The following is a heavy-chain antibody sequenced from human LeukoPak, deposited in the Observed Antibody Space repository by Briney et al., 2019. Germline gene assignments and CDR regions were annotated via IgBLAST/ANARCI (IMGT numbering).Heavy chain of an antibody. CDR3: AKYSGSYEKWLDY. CDR2: ISSSGSTI. CDR1: GFTFSSYE. J-gene: IGHJ4*02. D-gene: IGHD1-26*01. Sequence: GGSLRLTCAASGFTFSSYEMNWVRQAPGKGLEWVTYISSSGSTIYYADSVKGRFTISRDNAKNSLYLQMNSLRAEDTAVYYCAKYSGSYEKWLDYWGQGTLVTVSS. V-gene: IGHV3-48*03.